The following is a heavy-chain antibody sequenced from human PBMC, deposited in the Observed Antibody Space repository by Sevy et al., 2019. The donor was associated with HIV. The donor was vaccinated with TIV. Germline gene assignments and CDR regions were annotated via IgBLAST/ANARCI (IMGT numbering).Heavy chain of an antibody. CDR2: MNQDGTER. CDR1: GFSFSTYW. V-gene: IGHV3-7*01. CDR3: VREGLGGFSYSLDC. Sequence: GGSLRLSCAASGFSFSTYWMTWVRQAPGKGLEWVATMNQDGTERDYVDSVKRRFTISRDNTKTSLFLQMNSLSAEDTGVYYCVREGLGGFSYSLDCWGQGTLVTVSS. D-gene: IGHD3-16*01. J-gene: IGHJ4*02.